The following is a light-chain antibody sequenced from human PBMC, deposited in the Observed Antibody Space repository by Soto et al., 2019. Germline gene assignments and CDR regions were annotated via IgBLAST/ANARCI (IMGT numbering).Light chain of an antibody. CDR2: DAS. CDR3: LQDINYPWT. CDR1: QSISSW. V-gene: IGKV1-5*01. Sequence: DIQMTQSPSTLSSSVVDRFTITFRASQSISSWLAWYQQKPGKAPKLLIYDASSLESGVPPRFSGSGSGTDFTLAISSLQPEDSATYYCLQDINYPWTFGQGTKV. J-gene: IGKJ1*01.